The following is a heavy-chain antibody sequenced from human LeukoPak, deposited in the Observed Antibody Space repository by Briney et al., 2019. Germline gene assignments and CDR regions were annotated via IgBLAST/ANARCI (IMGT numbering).Heavy chain of an antibody. J-gene: IGHJ4*02. CDR2: IRYGGSNK. Sequence: PGGSLRLSCAASGFTFSSYGMHCVRQAPGKGLEWVAFIRYGGSNKYYADSVKGRFTISRDNSKNTLYLQMNSLRAEDTAVYYCAKDLSTVTTPGYFDYWGQGTLVTVSS. V-gene: IGHV3-30*02. CDR3: AKDLSTVTTPGYFDY. CDR1: GFTFSSYG. D-gene: IGHD4-17*01.